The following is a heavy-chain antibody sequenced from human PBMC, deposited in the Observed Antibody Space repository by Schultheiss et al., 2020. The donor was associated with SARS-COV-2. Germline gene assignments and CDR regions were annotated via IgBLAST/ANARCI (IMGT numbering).Heavy chain of an antibody. J-gene: IGHJ4*02. Sequence: SETLSLTCTVSGGSISSGSYYWSWIRQPAGKGLEWIGRIYTSGSTNYNPSLKSRVTISVDTSKNQFSLKLSSVTAADTAVYYCAKTVRGSGAFDYWGQGTLVTVSS. CDR3: AKTVRGSGAFDY. CDR1: GGSISSGSYY. V-gene: IGHV4-61*02. D-gene: IGHD3-10*01. CDR2: IYTSGST.